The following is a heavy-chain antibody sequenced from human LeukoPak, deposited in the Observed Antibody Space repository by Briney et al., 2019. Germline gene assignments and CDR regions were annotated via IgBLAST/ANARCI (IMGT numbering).Heavy chain of an antibody. Sequence: GGSLRLSCAASGFTFSSYGMHWVRQAPGKGLEWVAVVSYDESNKYYADSVKGRFTISRDNFKNTLYLQMNSLGADDTAVYYCARGGSLGKSYWYFDLWGPGTLVTVSS. V-gene: IGHV3-30*03. CDR2: VSYDESNK. J-gene: IGHJ2*01. CDR3: ARGGSLGKSYWYFDL. D-gene: IGHD3-16*01. CDR1: GFTFSSYG.